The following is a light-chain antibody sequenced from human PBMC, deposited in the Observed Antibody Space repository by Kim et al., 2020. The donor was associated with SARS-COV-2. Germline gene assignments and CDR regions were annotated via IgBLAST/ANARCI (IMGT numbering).Light chain of an antibody. Sequence: ASVGDRVTITCRASQSISSWLAWYQQKPGKAPKLLIYDASRLQSGVPSRFSGSGSGTEFTLTISSLQPDDFAIYYCQQYNSYPWTFGQGTKVEIK. CDR3: QQYNSYPWT. CDR1: QSISSW. J-gene: IGKJ1*01. CDR2: DAS. V-gene: IGKV1-5*01.